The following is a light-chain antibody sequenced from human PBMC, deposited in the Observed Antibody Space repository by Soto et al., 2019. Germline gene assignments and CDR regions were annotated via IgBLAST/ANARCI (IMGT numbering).Light chain of an antibody. V-gene: IGKV1-39*01. J-gene: IGKJ1*01. Sequence: DIQMTQSPSSLFANVGDRVTITCRARQGISTYLHWYQQRPGKAPSLLIYGASNLHRRVPSRFSGRGSGTDFTLTISSLQPEDVATYYCQQTRTTPRTFGQGTKVEIK. CDR3: QQTRTTPRT. CDR2: GAS. CDR1: QGISTY.